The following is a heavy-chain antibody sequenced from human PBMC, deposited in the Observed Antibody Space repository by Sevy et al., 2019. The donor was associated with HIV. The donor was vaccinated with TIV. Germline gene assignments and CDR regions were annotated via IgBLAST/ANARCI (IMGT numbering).Heavy chain of an antibody. D-gene: IGHD3-3*01. V-gene: IGHV3-74*01. CDR3: AREGVDFWSGPVDFDYGMDV. Sequence: GGYLRLSCAASGFTFSRYWMHWVRHAPGKGLVWVSRINTHGTNTIYADYVKGRFTISRDNAKNTVSLQMNSLRADDTGLYYCAREGVDFWSGPVDFDYGMDVWGQGTTVTVSS. CDR1: GFTFSRYW. CDR2: INTHGTNT. J-gene: IGHJ6*02.